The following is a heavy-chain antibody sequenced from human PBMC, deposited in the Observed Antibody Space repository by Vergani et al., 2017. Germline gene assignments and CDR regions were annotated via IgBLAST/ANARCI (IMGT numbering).Heavy chain of an antibody. Sequence: QVQLQQWGGGLLKPSETLSLTCVVNGGSFTSYHWTWIRQSPGEGLEWVGDIDHTGRPDDNPSLKSRLTMSVGKSRNQFSLTLNSVTATETAVYFCARVNTETNGHLYYCYYMDVWGQGTAVTGS. V-gene: IGHV4-34*01. CDR3: ARVNTETNGHLYYCYYMDV. CDR1: GGSFTSYH. D-gene: IGHD2-8*01. J-gene: IGHJ6*03. CDR2: IDHTGRP.